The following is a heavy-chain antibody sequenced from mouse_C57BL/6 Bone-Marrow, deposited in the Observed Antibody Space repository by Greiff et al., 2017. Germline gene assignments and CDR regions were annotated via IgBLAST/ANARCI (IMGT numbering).Heavy chain of an antibody. V-gene: IGHV5-9-1*02. Sequence: DVMLVESGEGLVKPGGSLKLSCAASGFTFSSYAMSWVRQTPEKRLEWVAYISSGGDYIYYADTVKGRFTISRDNARNTLYLQMSSLKSEDTAMYYCTRDRSRWDFDYWGQGTTLTVSS. D-gene: IGHD1-1*02. CDR1: GFTFSSYA. CDR3: TRDRSRWDFDY. CDR2: ISSGGDYI. J-gene: IGHJ2*01.